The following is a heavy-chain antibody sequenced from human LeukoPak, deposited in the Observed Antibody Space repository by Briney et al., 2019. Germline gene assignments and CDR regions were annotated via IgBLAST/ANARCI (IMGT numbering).Heavy chain of an antibody. CDR1: GYSFSSYW. CDR3: ARCDFWIPPGYPFNV. V-gene: IGHV5-51*01. Sequence: GESLKISCEASGYSFSSYWIGWVRQMPGKGLEWMGIIFPGDSDTRYSPAFEGQVTISADRSISTAYLEWSSLEASDTAIYYCARCDFWIPPGYPFNVWGQGTRVTVSA. CDR2: IFPGDSDT. J-gene: IGHJ3*01. D-gene: IGHD3-3*01.